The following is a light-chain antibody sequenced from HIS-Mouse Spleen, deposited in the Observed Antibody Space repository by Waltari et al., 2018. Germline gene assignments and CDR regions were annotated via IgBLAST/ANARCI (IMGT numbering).Light chain of an antibody. V-gene: IGLV1-44*01. CDR2: SNN. Sequence: QSVLTQPPSASGTPGQRVTIPCSGSSSNIGSNTVNWYQQLPGTAPKLLIYSNNQRPPGVPDRFSGSKSGTSASLAISGLQSEDEADYYCAAWDDSLNGPVFGGGTKLTVL. J-gene: IGLJ2*01. CDR1: SSNIGSNT. CDR3: AAWDDSLNGPV.